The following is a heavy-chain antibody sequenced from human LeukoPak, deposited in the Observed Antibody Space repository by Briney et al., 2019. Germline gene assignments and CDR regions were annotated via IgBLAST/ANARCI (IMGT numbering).Heavy chain of an antibody. J-gene: IGHJ5*02. CDR2: IYYSGST. D-gene: IGHD3-10*01. CDR3: ARRIRYYGSGSLRWFDP. Sequence: SETLSLTCTVSGGSISSYYWSWIRQPPGKGLEWIGNIYYSGSTNYNPSLKSRVTISVDTSKNQFSLKLSSVTAADTAVYYCARRIRYYGSGSLRWFDPWGQGTLVTVSS. V-gene: IGHV4-59*12. CDR1: GGSISSYY.